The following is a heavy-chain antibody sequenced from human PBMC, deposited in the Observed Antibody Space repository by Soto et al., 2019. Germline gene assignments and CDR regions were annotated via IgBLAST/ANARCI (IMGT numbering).Heavy chain of an antibody. CDR2: IRGSSSAI. Sequence: EEQLVESGGGLVQPGGSLRLSCAASGFTFSRHSMNWVRQAPGKGLEWGSYIRGSSSAIYYADSVKARFPISRDNAKNSLFLQMNSLRAEDTAIYYCARYDYDNKGSALDIWGQGTMVTVAS. D-gene: IGHD4-17*01. V-gene: IGHV3-48*01. CDR1: GFTFSRHS. CDR3: ARYDYDNKGSALDI. J-gene: IGHJ3*02.